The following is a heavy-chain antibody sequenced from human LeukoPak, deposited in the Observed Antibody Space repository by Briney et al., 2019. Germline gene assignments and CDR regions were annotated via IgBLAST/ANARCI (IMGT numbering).Heavy chain of an antibody. V-gene: IGHV3-53*01. CDR1: GFTVSSNY. J-gene: IGHJ4*02. CDR3: TTDGGKLWLVLESY. CDR2: IYSGGST. Sequence: GGSLRLSCAASGFTVSSNYMSWVRQAPGKGLEWVSVIYSGGSTYYADSVKGRFTISRDNSKNTLYLQMNSLKIEDTAVYYCTTDGGKLWLVLESYWGQGTLVTVSS. D-gene: IGHD6-19*01.